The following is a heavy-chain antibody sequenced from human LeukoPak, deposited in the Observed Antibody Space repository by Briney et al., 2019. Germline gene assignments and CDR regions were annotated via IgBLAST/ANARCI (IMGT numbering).Heavy chain of an antibody. V-gene: IGHV4-59*08. J-gene: IGHJ4*02. CDR3: ARHRLLGGDIL. Sequence: PSETLSLTCTVSGGSISSHHWSWIRHPPGKGLEWIGYIYYSGNTNYNPSLKSRVTISVDTSKTQFSLKLSSVTAADTAAYYCARHRLLGGDILWGQGTLVTVSS. CDR1: GGSISSHH. CDR2: IYYSGNT. D-gene: IGHD5-12*01.